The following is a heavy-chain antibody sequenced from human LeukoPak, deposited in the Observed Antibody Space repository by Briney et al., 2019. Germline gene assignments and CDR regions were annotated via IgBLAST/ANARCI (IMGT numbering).Heavy chain of an antibody. D-gene: IGHD6-19*01. Sequence: PSQTLSLTCAVSGGSISSGGYSWSWIRQPPGTGLEWIGYIYHSGSTYYNPSLKSRVTISVDRSKNQFSLKLSSVTAADTVIYYCARAVSGRFDYWGQGTLVTVSS. CDR3: ARAVSGRFDY. V-gene: IGHV4-30-2*01. CDR1: GGSISSGGYS. J-gene: IGHJ4*02. CDR2: IYHSGST.